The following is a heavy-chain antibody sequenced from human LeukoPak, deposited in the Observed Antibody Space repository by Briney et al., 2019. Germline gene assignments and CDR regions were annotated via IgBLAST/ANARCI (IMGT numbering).Heavy chain of an antibody. CDR1: GFTFSGYS. CDR3: ARVGTAMVTIVAPYYMDV. Sequence: GGSLRLSCAASGFTFSGYSMNWVRQAPGKGLEWVSSISSSSSYIYYADSVKGRFTISRDNAKNSLSLQMNSLRAEDTAVYYCARVGTAMVTIVAPYYMDVWGKGTTVTVSS. D-gene: IGHD5-18*01. J-gene: IGHJ6*03. V-gene: IGHV3-21*01. CDR2: ISSSSSYI.